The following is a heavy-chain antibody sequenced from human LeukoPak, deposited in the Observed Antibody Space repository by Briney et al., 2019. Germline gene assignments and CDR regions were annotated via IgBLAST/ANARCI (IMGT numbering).Heavy chain of an antibody. Sequence: ASVKVSCKASGYTFTAYYIHWVRQAPGQGLEWMGWLNPNSGDTDYAQTFQVRVTTTRDTSISTAYLEVFTLRSDDTAVYYCARDLSLGGYNYGNDAFDIWGQGTMVTVSS. CDR1: GYTFTAYY. D-gene: IGHD5-18*01. V-gene: IGHV1-2*02. J-gene: IGHJ3*02. CDR3: ARDLSLGGYNYGNDAFDI. CDR2: LNPNSGDT.